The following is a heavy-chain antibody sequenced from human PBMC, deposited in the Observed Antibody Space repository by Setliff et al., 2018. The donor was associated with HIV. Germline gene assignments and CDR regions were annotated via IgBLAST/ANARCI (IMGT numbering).Heavy chain of an antibody. CDR3: ARGVVLMGITTRWFDP. J-gene: IGHJ5*02. Sequence: SETLSLTCAVYGGSFSGYYWSWIRQPPGKGLEWIGEINHSGSINYTPSLKSRVTISVDTSKNQFSLKLTSVSAADTAVYYCARGVVLMGITTRWFDPWGQGTLVTVSS. D-gene: IGHD3-22*01. V-gene: IGHV4-34*01. CDR2: INHSGSI. CDR1: GGSFSGYY.